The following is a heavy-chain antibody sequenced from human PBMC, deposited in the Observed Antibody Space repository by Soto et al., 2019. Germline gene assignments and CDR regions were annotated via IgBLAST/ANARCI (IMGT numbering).Heavy chain of an antibody. J-gene: IGHJ4*02. V-gene: IGHV3-53*01. D-gene: IGHD5-12*01. Sequence: GGSLRLSCAASGFTINNNYMSWVRQAPGKGLEWVSVIYGGGSTDYADSVRGRFTISRDNSKNTLYLQMNSLRAEDTATYYCARARDAYNFLYEPTWGQGTLVTVSS. CDR3: ARARDAYNFLYEPT. CDR2: IYGGGST. CDR1: GFTINNNY.